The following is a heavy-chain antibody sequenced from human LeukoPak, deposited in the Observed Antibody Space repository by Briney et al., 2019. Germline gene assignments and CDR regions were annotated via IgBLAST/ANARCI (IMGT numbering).Heavy chain of an antibody. V-gene: IGHV3-7*01. D-gene: IGHD3-22*01. CDR2: IKQDGSEK. J-gene: IGHJ3*02. Sequence: GGSLRLSCAASGFTFSNYAMSWVRQAPGKGLEWVANIKQDGSEKYYVDSVKGRFTISRDNAKNSLYLQMNSLRAEDTAVYYCARDADYYDSSGYYYSDAFDIWGQGTMVTVSS. CDR3: ARDADYYDSSGYYYSDAFDI. CDR1: GFTFSNYA.